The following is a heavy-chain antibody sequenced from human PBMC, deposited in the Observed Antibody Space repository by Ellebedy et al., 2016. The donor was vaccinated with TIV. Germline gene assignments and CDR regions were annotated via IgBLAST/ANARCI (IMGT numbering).Heavy chain of an antibody. V-gene: IGHV4-39*01. CDR1: GGSISSNNHY. CDR3: TRHGRSEHNSVQYSDY. J-gene: IGHJ4*02. D-gene: IGHD2/OR15-2a*01. CDR2: VYYTGST. Sequence: MPSETLSLTCTASGGSISSNNHYRGWVRQPAGKGLEYIGSVYYTGSTYYHPSLKSRVTVSADTSKNQFSLPLTSVTAADTAMYYCTRHGRSEHNSVQYSDYWGQGTLVTVSS.